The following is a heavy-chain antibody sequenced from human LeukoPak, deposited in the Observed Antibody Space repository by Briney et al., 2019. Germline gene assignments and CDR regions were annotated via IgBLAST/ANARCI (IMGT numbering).Heavy chain of an antibody. D-gene: IGHD3-9*01. Sequence: SETLSLTCTVSGGSISSYYWSWIRQPPGKGLEWIGYIYYSGSTNYNPFLKSRVTISVDTSKNQFSLKLSSVTAADTAVYYCARASRGLRYFDWLGDAFDIWGQGTMVTVSS. CDR3: ARASRGLRYFDWLGDAFDI. V-gene: IGHV4-59*01. J-gene: IGHJ3*02. CDR1: GGSISSYY. CDR2: IYYSGST.